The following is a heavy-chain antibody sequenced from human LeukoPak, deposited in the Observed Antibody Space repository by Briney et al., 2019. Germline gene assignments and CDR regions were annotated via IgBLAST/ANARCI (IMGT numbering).Heavy chain of an antibody. D-gene: IGHD2/OR15-2a*01. CDR3: AIYVIIGTLYFYL. CDR2: IYTCGNT. CDR1: GGSISSYY. V-gene: IGHV4-4*07. J-gene: IGHJ2*01. Sequence: SETLSLTCTVSGGSISSYYWSWVRQPTGKGLGWIGRIYTCGNTNYNPSHKSRVSMSVDTSKNQFSLKLSSVTAADTAVYYCAIYVIIGTLYFYLWGRGTLVTVSS.